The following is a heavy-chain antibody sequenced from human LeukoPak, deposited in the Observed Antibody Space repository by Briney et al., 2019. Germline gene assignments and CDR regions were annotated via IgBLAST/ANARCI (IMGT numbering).Heavy chain of an antibody. CDR3: VREGIVVVTDDAFDI. Sequence: GGSLRLSCLASGFTFSNSWMTWVRQAPGRGLEWVANIKEDGSDKQYVDSVRGRFTISRDNAKNSVSLQMDGLRAEDTAVYHCVREGIVVVTDDAFDIWGQGTMVTVSS. CDR2: IKEDGSDK. CDR1: GFTFSNSW. V-gene: IGHV3-7*01. D-gene: IGHD2-21*02. J-gene: IGHJ3*02.